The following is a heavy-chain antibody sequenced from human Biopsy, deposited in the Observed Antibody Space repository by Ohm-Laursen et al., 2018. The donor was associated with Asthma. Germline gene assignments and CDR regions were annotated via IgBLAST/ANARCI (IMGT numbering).Heavy chain of an antibody. J-gene: IGHJ4*02. CDR1: RFTYE. CDR3: AKEGVAGTHIED. CDR2: ISYDGSSI. V-gene: IGHV3-30*04. D-gene: IGHD6-19*01. Sequence: SLRLSCAASRFTYEMHWVRQAPGNGLEWVAVISYDGSSIYYADSVKGRFTISRDNSKNTLSLQMNSLTAEDTAVYYCAKEGVAGTHIEDWGQGTLVTVSS.